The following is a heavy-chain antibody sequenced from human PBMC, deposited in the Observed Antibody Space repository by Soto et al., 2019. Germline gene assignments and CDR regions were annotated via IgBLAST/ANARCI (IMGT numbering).Heavy chain of an antibody. CDR2: IKSKTDGGTT. D-gene: IGHD4-17*01. CDR1: GFTFSNAW. J-gene: IGHJ4*02. V-gene: IGHV3-15*01. Sequence: LRLSCAASGFTFSNAWMSWVRQAPGKGLEWVGRIKSKTDGGTTDYAAPVKGRFTISRDDSKNTLYLQMNSLKTEDTAVYYCTTDPISTVTVHWGQGTLVTVSS. CDR3: TTDPISTVTVH.